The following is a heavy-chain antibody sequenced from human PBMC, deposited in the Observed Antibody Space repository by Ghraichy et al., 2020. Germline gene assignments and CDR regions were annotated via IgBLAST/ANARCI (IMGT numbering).Heavy chain of an antibody. D-gene: IGHD5-12*01. J-gene: IGHJ6*02. V-gene: IGHV4-4*02. Sequence: SETLSLTCAVSGGSISSSNWWSWVRQPPGKGLEWIGEIYHSGSTNYNPSLKSRVTISVDKSKNQFSLKLSSVTAADTAVYYCKGYPPGDYYYGMDVWGQGTTVTVSS. CDR3: KGYPPGDYYYGMDV. CDR2: IYHSGST. CDR1: GGSISSSNW.